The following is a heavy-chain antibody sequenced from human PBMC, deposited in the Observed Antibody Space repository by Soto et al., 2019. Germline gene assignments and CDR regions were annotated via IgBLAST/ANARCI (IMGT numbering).Heavy chain of an antibody. CDR2: IYWDDDK. J-gene: IGHJ5*02. Sequence: QITLKESGPTLVKPTQTLTLTCTFSGFSLTTRGVGVGWIRKPPGKALECLALIYWDDDKRYSPSLQSRLSITKDTSKTQVVLTMTNVDPVDTATYYCAHIPNYYQYDWFDPWGQGTLVSVSS. V-gene: IGHV2-5*02. CDR1: GFSLTTRGVG. CDR3: AHIPNYYQYDWFDP. D-gene: IGHD3-16*01.